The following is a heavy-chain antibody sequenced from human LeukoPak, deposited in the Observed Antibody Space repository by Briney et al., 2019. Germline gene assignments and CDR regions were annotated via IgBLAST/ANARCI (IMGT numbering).Heavy chain of an antibody. CDR1: GFTFSNYW. V-gene: IGHV3-7*01. CDR2: IKTNGSEK. CDR3: ATYSSLNRREFQF. J-gene: IGHJ1*01. Sequence: GGSLRLSCEGSGFTFSNYWMGWVRQAPGKGLQWVANIKTNGSEKYYVDSVKGRFTISRDNAKNSLYLQMNSLRAEDTAVYYCATYSSLNRREFQFWGQGTLLTVSS. D-gene: IGHD3-22*01.